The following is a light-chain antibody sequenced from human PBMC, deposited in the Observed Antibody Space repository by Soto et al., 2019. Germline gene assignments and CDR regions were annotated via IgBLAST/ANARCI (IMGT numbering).Light chain of an antibody. CDR3: QQYGSSWWT. V-gene: IGKV3-20*01. J-gene: IGKJ1*01. CDR1: QSVSSSY. CDR2: GAS. Sequence: EIVLTHSPGTLSFSPGEIATLSFRASQSVSSSYLAWYQHKPGQAPRLLIYGASSRATGIPDRFSGSGSGTDFTLTISRLEPEDFAVYYCQQYGSSWWTFGQGTKVDIK.